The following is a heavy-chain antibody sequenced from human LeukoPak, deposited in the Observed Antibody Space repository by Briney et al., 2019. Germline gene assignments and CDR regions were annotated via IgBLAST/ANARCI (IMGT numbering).Heavy chain of an antibody. D-gene: IGHD3-22*01. V-gene: IGHV3-23*01. CDR1: GFTFSSYA. Sequence: GGSLRLSCAASGFTFSSYAMSWVRQAPGKGLEWVSAISGSGGSTYYADSVKGRFTISRDNSKNTLYLQMNSLRAEDTAVYYCAKVGPYYYDSSGYYPDAFDIWGQGTMVTVSS. CDR3: AKVGPYYYDSSGYYPDAFDI. J-gene: IGHJ3*02. CDR2: ISGSGGST.